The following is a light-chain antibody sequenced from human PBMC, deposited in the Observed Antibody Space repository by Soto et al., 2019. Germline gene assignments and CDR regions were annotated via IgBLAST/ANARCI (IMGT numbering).Light chain of an antibody. CDR1: SSNIGAGYD. CDR2: DNN. CDR3: QSYDSSLSGSTV. Sequence: HSVLTQPPSVSGAPGQRVTISCTGTSSNIGAGYDVHWYQQFSGTAPKLLISDNNNRPSGVPDRFSGSKSGTSASLAITGLQAEDEADYYCQSYDSSLSGSTVFGTGTKVTV. V-gene: IGLV1-40*01. J-gene: IGLJ1*01.